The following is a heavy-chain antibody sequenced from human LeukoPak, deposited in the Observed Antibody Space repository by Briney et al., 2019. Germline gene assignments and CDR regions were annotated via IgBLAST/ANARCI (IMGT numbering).Heavy chain of an antibody. CDR1: GFTFSSYG. V-gene: IGHV3-30*18. D-gene: IGHD5-18*01. CDR3: AKGYSYVAY. Sequence: GGSLRLSCAASGFTFSSYGMHWVRQAPGKGLEWVAVISYDGSNKYYADSVKGRFTISRDNSENTLYLQMNSLRAEDTAVYYCAKGYSYVAYWGQGTLVTVSS. J-gene: IGHJ4*02. CDR2: ISYDGSNK.